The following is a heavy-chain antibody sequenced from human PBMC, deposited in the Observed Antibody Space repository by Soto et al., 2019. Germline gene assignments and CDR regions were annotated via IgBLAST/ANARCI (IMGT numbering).Heavy chain of an antibody. Sequence: QVQLVQSGAEVKKPGASVKVSCKASGDTFTDYYIHWVRQAPGQGLEWMGTVNPSGGHTTYAQHFLGRTSXTXXXSXRTLYMELTSLTSEDTAVYYCARGGHVVVVTAALDYWGQGTLVTVSS. CDR2: VNPSGGHT. D-gene: IGHD2-21*02. CDR3: ARGGHVVVVTAALDY. J-gene: IGHJ4*02. CDR1: GDTFTDYY. V-gene: IGHV1-46*01.